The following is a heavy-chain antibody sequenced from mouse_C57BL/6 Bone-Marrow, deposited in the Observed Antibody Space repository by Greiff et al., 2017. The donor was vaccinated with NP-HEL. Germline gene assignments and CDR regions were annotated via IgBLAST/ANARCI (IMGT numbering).Heavy chain of an antibody. J-gene: IGHJ3*01. V-gene: IGHV1-76*01. CDR1: GYTFTDYY. Sequence: QVQLQQSGAELVRPGASVKLSCKASGYTFTDYYINWVKQRPGQGLEWIARIYPGSGNTYYNEKFKGKATLTVDKSSSTAYMQLSSLTSEDSAVYFCARWDYHGEFADWGQGTLVTVSA. CDR2: IYPGSGNT. CDR3: ARWDYHGEFAD. D-gene: IGHD2-3*01.